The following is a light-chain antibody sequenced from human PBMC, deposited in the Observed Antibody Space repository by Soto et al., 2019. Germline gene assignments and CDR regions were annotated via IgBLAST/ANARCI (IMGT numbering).Light chain of an antibody. Sequence: QSALTQPRSVSGSPGQSVTISCTGTSSDVGGYNYVSWYQQHPGKAPKLIIYDVNKRPSGVPDRFAGSKSGNTASLTISGLQAEDEADYYCCSYAGSYTHVVFGGGTKRTVL. CDR3: CSYAGSYTHVV. CDR2: DVN. V-gene: IGLV2-11*01. J-gene: IGLJ2*01. CDR1: SSDVGGYNY.